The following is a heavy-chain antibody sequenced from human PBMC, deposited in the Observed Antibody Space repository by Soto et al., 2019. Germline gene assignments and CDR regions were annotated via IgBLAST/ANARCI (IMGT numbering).Heavy chain of an antibody. CDR1: GGSITAYE. D-gene: IGHD4-17*01. J-gene: IGHJ5*02. CDR2: YSGFT. V-gene: IGHV4-59*01. Sequence: SETLSLTCTVSGGSITAYEWSWIRQPPGKGLEWIGGYSGFTDYNPSLESRATISVDHSKNQFSLTLRSVTAADTAVYYCARDYGDYSFFFDPWGQGTLVTVS. CDR3: ARDYGDYSFFFDP.